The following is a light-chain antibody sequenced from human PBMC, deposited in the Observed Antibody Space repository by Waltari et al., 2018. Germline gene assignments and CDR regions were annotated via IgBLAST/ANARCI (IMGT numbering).Light chain of an antibody. CDR1: QNIRTH. J-gene: IGKJ1*01. Sequence: DIQMTQSPSSLSASVGDTVTVTCRASQNIRTHLNWYQQKPTTAPKLLIYAASTLHRGVPSRLRGSGSETDFTLTVTNLQPDDFAIYFCQQSFSSPWTFGQGTRV. CDR3: QQSFSSPWT. V-gene: IGKV1-39*01. CDR2: AAS.